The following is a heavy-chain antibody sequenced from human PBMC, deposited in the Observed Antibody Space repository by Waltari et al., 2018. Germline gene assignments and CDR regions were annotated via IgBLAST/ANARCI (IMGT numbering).Heavy chain of an antibody. V-gene: IGHV1-2*02. CDR3: ASIGRDFVWGSYRY. D-gene: IGHD3-16*02. CDR1: GSSFPAFH. CDR2: INPNTGFT. Sequence: QVQLVLSGAEVRKPGDSVQVSCKASGSSFPAFHLHWVRQAPGQGLWWLGWINPNTGFTKYAPDFQARVTMTRDTSVDTAYMELTNLRSDDTAVYFCASIGRDFVWGSYRYWGQGSLVTVSS. J-gene: IGHJ4*02.